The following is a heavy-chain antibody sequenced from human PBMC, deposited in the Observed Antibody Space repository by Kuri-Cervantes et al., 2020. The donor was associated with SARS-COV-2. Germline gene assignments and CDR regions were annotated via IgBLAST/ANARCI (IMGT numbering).Heavy chain of an antibody. CDR2: INHSGST. Sequence: SQTLSLTCAVYGGSFSGYYWSWIRQPPGKGLEWIGEINHSGSTNYNPSLKSRVTISVDTSKNQFSLKLSSVTAADTAVYYCARGWYPVGATILYYFDYWGQGILVTVSS. J-gene: IGHJ4*02. D-gene: IGHD1-26*01. CDR3: ARGWYPVGATILYYFDY. V-gene: IGHV4-34*01. CDR1: GGSFSGYY.